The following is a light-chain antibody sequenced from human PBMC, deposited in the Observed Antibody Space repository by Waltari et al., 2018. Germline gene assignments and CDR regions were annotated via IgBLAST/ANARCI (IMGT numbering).Light chain of an antibody. J-gene: IGLJ3*02. V-gene: IGLV1-51*01. CDR3: GTWDSSLSAGV. Sequence: QSLLTQPPSVSAAPGQKVTISCSGSSSNLGNNYVSWYQQLPGTAPKLLIYDNDKRPSGIPDRISGFTSGTSATLAITGLQTGDEADYYCGTWDSSLSAGVFGGGTKLTVL. CDR1: SSNLGNNY. CDR2: DND.